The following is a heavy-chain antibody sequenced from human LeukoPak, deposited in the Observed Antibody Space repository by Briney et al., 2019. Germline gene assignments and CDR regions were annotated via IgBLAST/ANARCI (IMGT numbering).Heavy chain of an antibody. V-gene: IGHV3-21*01. D-gene: IGHD3-22*01. J-gene: IGHJ4*02. Sequence: PGGSLRLSCAASGFTFSSYSMNWVRQAPGKGLEWVSSISSSSSYIYYADSVKGRFTISRDNAKNSLYLQMNSLRAEDTAVYYCARDLLGYYDSSGPFDYWGQGTLVTVSS. CDR2: ISSSSSYI. CDR3: ARDLLGYYDSSGPFDY. CDR1: GFTFSSYS.